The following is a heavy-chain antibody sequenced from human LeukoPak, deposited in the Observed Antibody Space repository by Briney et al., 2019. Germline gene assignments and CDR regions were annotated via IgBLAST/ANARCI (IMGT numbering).Heavy chain of an antibody. D-gene: IGHD6-6*01. CDR1: GFTFSSYS. CDR3: ARDLSSSSQ. J-gene: IGHJ4*02. Sequence: GGSLRLSCAASGFTFSSYSMNWVRQAPGKGLEWVSYISSSSSTIYYADSVKGRFTISRDNAKNSLYLQVNSLRDEDTAVYYCARDLSSSSQWGQGTLVTVSS. CDR2: ISSSSSTI. V-gene: IGHV3-48*02.